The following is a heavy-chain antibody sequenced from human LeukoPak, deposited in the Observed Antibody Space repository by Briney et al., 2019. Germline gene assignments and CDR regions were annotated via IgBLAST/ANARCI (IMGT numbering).Heavy chain of an antibody. V-gene: IGHV3-23*01. CDR2: ISRTGTDT. Sequence: GGSLRLSCAASGFMFTNCAMTWVRRAPGKGLEWVSGISRTGTDTYYGDSVKGRFTISRDNSKNTLYLQMTSLRAEDTAVYYCAKGDFDFWSGYPDYYYNGLNVWGQGTTVTVSS. CDR1: GFMFTNCA. CDR3: AKGDFDFWSGYPDYYYNGLNV. J-gene: IGHJ6*02. D-gene: IGHD3/OR15-3a*01.